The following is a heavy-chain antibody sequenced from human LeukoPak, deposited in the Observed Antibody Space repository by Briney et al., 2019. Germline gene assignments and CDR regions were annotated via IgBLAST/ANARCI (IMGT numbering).Heavy chain of an antibody. CDR2: INHSGST. CDR1: GGSFSGYY. CDR3: ARGFSYYYGSGSYYNVGFDY. D-gene: IGHD3-10*01. V-gene: IGHV4-34*01. Sequence: SETLSLTCAVYGGSFSGYYWSWIRQPPGKGLEWIGEINHSGSTNYNPSLKSRVTISVDTSKNQFSLKLSSVTAADTAVFYCARGFSYYYGSGSYYNVGFDYWGQGTLVTVSS. J-gene: IGHJ4*02.